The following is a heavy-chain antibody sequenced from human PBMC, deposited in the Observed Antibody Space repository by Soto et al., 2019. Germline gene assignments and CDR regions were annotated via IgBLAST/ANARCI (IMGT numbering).Heavy chain of an antibody. CDR3: ARDGLYGDYGHY. CDR1: GYTFTSYY. CDR2: INPSGGST. V-gene: IGHV1-46*01. D-gene: IGHD4-17*01. Sequence: QVQLVQSGAEVKKPGASVKVSCKASGYTFTSYYMHWVRQAPGQGLEWMGIINPSGGSTSYAQKFQGGVTMTRDTSTSTVYMELSSLRSEDTSVYYCARDGLYGDYGHYWGQGTLVTVSS. J-gene: IGHJ4*02.